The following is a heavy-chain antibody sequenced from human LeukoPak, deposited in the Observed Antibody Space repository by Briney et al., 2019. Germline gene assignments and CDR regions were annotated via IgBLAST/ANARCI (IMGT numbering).Heavy chain of an antibody. V-gene: IGHV3-23*01. D-gene: IGHD6-13*01. J-gene: IGHJ6*02. CDR2: ISGSGGST. CDR1: GFTFSSYA. Sequence: PGGSLRLSCAASGFTFSSYAMSWVRQAPGKGLEWISAISGSGGSTYYVDSVKGRFTISRDNSKNTLYLQMNSLRAEDTAVYYCARGGSSWYFYYYYYYGMDVWGQGTTVTVSS. CDR3: ARGGSSWYFYYYYYYGMDV.